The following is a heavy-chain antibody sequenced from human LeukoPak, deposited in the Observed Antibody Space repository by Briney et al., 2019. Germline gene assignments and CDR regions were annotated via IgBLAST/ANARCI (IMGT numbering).Heavy chain of an antibody. Sequence: ASVKVSCKASGYTFTSYYMHRVRQAPGQGLEWMGWINTNTGNPTYAQGFTGRFVFSLDTSVSTAYLQISSLKAEDTAVYYCARPGIAAAGNYFDYWGQGTLVTVSS. CDR3: ARPGIAAAGNYFDY. CDR1: GYTFTSYY. CDR2: INTNTGNP. J-gene: IGHJ4*02. D-gene: IGHD6-13*01. V-gene: IGHV7-4-1*02.